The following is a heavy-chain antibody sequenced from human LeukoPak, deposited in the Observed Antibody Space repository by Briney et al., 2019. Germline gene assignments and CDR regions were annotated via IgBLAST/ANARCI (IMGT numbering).Heavy chain of an antibody. Sequence: GGSLRLSCAASGFTFSSYGMHWVRQAPGKGLEWVAVIWYDGSNKYYADSVRGRLTISRDNSKNTLYLQMNSLRAEDTAVYYCAKTSMVRGDDYWGQGTLVTVSS. V-gene: IGHV3-33*06. D-gene: IGHD3-10*01. CDR1: GFTFSSYG. CDR3: AKTSMVRGDDY. J-gene: IGHJ4*02. CDR2: IWYDGSNK.